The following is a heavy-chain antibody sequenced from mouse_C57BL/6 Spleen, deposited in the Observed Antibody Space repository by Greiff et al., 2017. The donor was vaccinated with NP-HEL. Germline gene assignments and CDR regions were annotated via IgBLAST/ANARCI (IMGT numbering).Heavy chain of an antibody. CDR2: ISSGGSYT. V-gene: IGHV5-6*01. CDR1: GFTFSSYG. J-gene: IGHJ4*01. CDR3: ARRDSNQYYYAMDY. D-gene: IGHD2-5*01. Sequence: EVQGVESGGDLVKPGGSLKLSCAASGFTFSSYGMSWVRQTPDKRLEWVATISSGGSYTYYPDSVKGRFTISRDNAKNTLYLQMSSLKSEDTAMYYCARRDSNQYYYAMDYWGQGTSVTVSS.